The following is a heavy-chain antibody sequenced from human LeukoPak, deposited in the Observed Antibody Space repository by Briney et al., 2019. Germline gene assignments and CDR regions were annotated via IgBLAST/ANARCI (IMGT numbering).Heavy chain of an antibody. CDR2: IIPIFGTA. D-gene: IGHD2-2*02. CDR1: GGTFSSYA. Sequence: GASVTVSCKASGGTFSSYAISWVRQAPGQGLEWMGGIIPIFGTANYAQKFRGRVTITADESTSTAYMELSSRRSEDTAVYYCASTDWAAIPYYYGMDVWGKGTTVTVSS. V-gene: IGHV1-69*13. CDR3: ASTDWAAIPYYYGMDV. J-gene: IGHJ6*04.